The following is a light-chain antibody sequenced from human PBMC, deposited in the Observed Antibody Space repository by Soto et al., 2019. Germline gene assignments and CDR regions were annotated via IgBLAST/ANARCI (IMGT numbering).Light chain of an antibody. Sequence: AIHLTQSPSSLSASVGDRVTITCRASQAITNYLAWYQQRPGKPPKVLIYDASALISGVPSRFSGSGSGTDFPLTISSLQPEDFATYYCQQFIAYPHTFGQGTNLEVK. CDR2: DAS. V-gene: IGKV1-13*02. J-gene: IGKJ2*01. CDR1: QAITNY. CDR3: QQFIAYPHT.